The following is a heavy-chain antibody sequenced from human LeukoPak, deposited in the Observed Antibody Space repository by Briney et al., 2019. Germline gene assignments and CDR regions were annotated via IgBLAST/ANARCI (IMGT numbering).Heavy chain of an antibody. J-gene: IGHJ6*03. V-gene: IGHV3-23*01. CDR1: GFTFSSYA. Sequence: GGSLRLSCAASGFTFSSYAMSWVRQAPGKGPEWVSTISIDGGRTYYADSVKGRFPVSRDTSKNTLYLQMNSLRAEDTAVYYCARKGIGSSRYQNMDVWGKGTTVTVSS. D-gene: IGHD6-25*01. CDR3: ARKGIGSSRYQNMDV. CDR2: ISIDGGRT.